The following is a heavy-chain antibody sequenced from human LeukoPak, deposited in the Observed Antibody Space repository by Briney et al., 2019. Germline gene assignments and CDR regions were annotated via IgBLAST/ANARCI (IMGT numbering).Heavy chain of an antibody. CDR2: ISWNSGSI. CDR1: GFTFDDYA. CDR3: ARSAAFWFGESSYTFDY. J-gene: IGHJ4*02. Sequence: GGSLRLSCAASGFTFDDYAMRWVRQAPGKGLEWVSGISWNSGSIGYADSVKGRFTISRDNAKNSLYLQMNSLRAEDTALYYCARSAAFWFGESSYTFDYWGQGTLVTVSS. D-gene: IGHD3-10*01. V-gene: IGHV3-9*01.